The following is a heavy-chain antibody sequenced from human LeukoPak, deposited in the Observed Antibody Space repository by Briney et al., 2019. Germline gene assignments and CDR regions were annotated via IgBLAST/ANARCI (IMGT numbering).Heavy chain of an antibody. Sequence: GGSLRLSCAASGFTFSSYSMNWVRQAPGKGLEWVSSISSSSSYIYYADSVKGRFTISRDNAKNSLYLQMNSLRAEDTAVYYCARESIAAAGTSVCLWNWGQGTLVTVSS. CDR1: GFTFSSYS. CDR3: ARESIAAAGTSVCLWN. CDR2: ISSSSSYI. D-gene: IGHD6-13*01. V-gene: IGHV3-21*01. J-gene: IGHJ4*02.